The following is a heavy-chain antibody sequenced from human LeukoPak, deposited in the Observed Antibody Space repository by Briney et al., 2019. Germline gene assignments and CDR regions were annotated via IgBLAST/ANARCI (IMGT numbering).Heavy chain of an antibody. V-gene: IGHV1-24*01. CDR1: VYTLTELS. CDR3: ATDLRRYYDSSGYYYVDY. D-gene: IGHD3-22*01. Sequence: ASVTVSCKFSVYTLTELSMHWVRQAPGKGREGMGGFDPEDGETIYAQKFQGRVTMTEDTSTDTAYMELSSLRSEDTAVYYCATDLRRYYDSSGYYYVDYWGQGTLVTVSS. J-gene: IGHJ4*02. CDR2: FDPEDGET.